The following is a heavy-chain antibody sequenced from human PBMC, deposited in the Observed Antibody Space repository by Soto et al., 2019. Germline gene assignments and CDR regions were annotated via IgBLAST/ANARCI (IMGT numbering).Heavy chain of an antibody. CDR3: ARLGSNSSGYYYFDY. Sequence: GESLKISCKVPGNDFPYNWIGWVRQMPGKGLEWMGIIYPGDSDTKYSPFSRGQVTISADKSITTAFLQWTSLKASDTAMYYCARLGSNSSGYYYFDYWGQGTLVTVSS. D-gene: IGHD5-12*01. CDR1: GNDFPYNW. J-gene: IGHJ4*01. V-gene: IGHV5-51*01. CDR2: IYPGDSDT.